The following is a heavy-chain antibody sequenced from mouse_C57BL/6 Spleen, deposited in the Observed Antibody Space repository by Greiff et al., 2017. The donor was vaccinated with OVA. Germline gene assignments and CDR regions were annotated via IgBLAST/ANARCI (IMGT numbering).Heavy chain of an antibody. D-gene: IGHD1-1*01. CDR3: ATGDYYGSRGYYAMDY. CDR2: ISSGSSTI. Sequence: EVQLQESGGGLVKPGGSLKLSCAASGFTFSDYGMHWVRQAPEKGLEWVAYISSGSSTIYYADTVKGRFTISRDNAKNTLFLQMTSLRSEDTAMYYCATGDYYGSRGYYAMDYWGQGTSVTVSS. J-gene: IGHJ4*01. V-gene: IGHV5-17*01. CDR1: GFTFSDYG.